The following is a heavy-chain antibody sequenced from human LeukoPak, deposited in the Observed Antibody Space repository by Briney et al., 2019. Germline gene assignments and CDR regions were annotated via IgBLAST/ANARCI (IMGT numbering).Heavy chain of an antibody. CDR2: IYYSGST. D-gene: IGHD2-15*01. Sequence: SETLSLTCTVSGGSISSSSYYWGWIRQPPGKGLEWIGSIYYSGSTNYNPSLKSRVTISVDTSKNQFSLKLSSVTAADTAVYYCARGVVVAVRGAFDIWGQGTMVTVSS. V-gene: IGHV4-39*07. J-gene: IGHJ3*02. CDR3: ARGVVVAVRGAFDI. CDR1: GGSISSSSYY.